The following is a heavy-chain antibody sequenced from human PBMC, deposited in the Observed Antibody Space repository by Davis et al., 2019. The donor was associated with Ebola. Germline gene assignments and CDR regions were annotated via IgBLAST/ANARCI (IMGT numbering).Heavy chain of an antibody. Sequence: SVKVSCKAVGDTLSSYAMTWVRQAPGRGLEWMGGIIPIFGTANYAQKFQGRVTITADESTSTAYMELSSLRSEDTAVYYCARDRGSSWSRPWPYYFDYWGQGTLVTVSS. D-gene: IGHD6-13*01. CDR1: GDTLSSYA. CDR3: ARDRGSSWSRPWPYYFDY. CDR2: IIPIFGTA. J-gene: IGHJ4*02. V-gene: IGHV1-69*13.